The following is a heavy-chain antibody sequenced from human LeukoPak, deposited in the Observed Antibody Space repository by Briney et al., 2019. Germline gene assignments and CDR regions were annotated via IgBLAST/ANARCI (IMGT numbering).Heavy chain of an antibody. CDR3: ARSRRDNYYYYYGMDV. V-gene: IGHV3-23*01. J-gene: IGHJ6*02. CDR2: ISGSGGST. D-gene: IGHD5-24*01. CDR1: GFAFNNYV. Sequence: GGSLRLSCAASGFAFNNYVMSWVRQAPGKGLEWVSSISGSGGSTYYTDSVKGRFTISRDNSKNTLFLQMNSLRAEDTAVYYCARSRRDNYYYYYGMDVWGQGTTVTVSS.